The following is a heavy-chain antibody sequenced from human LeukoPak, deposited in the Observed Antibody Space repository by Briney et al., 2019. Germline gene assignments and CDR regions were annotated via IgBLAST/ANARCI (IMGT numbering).Heavy chain of an antibody. D-gene: IGHD5-18*01. J-gene: IGHJ4*02. V-gene: IGHV3-74*01. CDR2: INGDGSDT. Sequence: TGGSLRLSCAASGFTFSGYWMHWARQSPGKGLVWVSCINGDGSDTRYADSVKGRFAISRDNSKNSVYLQMNSLRAEDTAIYYCASRYSPFEFWGQGTLVTVSS. CDR3: ASRYSPFEF. CDR1: GFTFSGYW.